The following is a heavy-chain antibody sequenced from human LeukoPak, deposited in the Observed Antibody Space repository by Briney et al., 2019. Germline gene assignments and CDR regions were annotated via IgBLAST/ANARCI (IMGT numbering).Heavy chain of an antibody. V-gene: IGHV3-66*01. Sequence: PGGSLRLSCAGSGFIVSSNYMSWVRQAAGKGLEWVSVIYGSSRTYYADSVKGRFTISRDNSKNTVYLQMDSLRAEDTAVYYCAKEGDYCGGDCYIDYWGQGTLVTVSS. CDR3: AKEGDYCGGDCYIDY. D-gene: IGHD2-21*02. J-gene: IGHJ4*02. CDR2: IYGSSRT. CDR1: GFIVSSNY.